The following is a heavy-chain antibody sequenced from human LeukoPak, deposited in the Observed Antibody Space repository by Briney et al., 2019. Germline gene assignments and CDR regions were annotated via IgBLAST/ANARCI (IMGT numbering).Heavy chain of an antibody. V-gene: IGHV3-30*18. CDR3: AKSPNPRRFGELLDY. CDR2: ISYDGSNK. CDR1: GFTFSSYG. Sequence: GRSLRLSCAASGFTFSSYGMHWVRQAPGKGLEWVAVISYDGSNKYYADSVKGRFTISRDNSKNTLYLQMNSLRAEDTAVYYCAKSPNPRRFGELLDYWGQGTLVTVSS. J-gene: IGHJ4*02. D-gene: IGHD3-10*01.